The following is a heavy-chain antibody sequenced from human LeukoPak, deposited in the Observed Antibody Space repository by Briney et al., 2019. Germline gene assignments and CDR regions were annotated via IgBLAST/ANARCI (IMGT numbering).Heavy chain of an antibody. J-gene: IGHJ4*02. CDR2: IIGAGTT. D-gene: IGHD4-23*01. CDR1: GFTFSIYA. V-gene: IGHV3-23*01. CDR3: ARGRNAGGPYYSDY. Sequence: GGSLTLSCAASGFTFSIYALSWVRQAPGKGLEWISGIIGAGTTYYADSVKGRFTVSRDNAKNSLFLQLSSLRDEDTAVYYCARGRNAGGPYYSDYWGQGTLVTVSS.